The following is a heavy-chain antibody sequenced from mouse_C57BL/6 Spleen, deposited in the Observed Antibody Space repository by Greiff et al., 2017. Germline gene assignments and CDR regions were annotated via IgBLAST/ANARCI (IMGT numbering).Heavy chain of an antibody. CDR3: ARRDGYYDAMDY. D-gene: IGHD2-3*01. V-gene: IGHV1-55*01. J-gene: IGHJ4*01. CDR1: GSTFTRYW. Sequence: VQLQQPGAELVKPGASVKLSCKASGSTFTRYWLTWVKQRPGPGLEWIGDIHPSSGSTNYHEKFQSKATLTVDTSSSTAYMQLSSLTSEDSAVYYCARRDGYYDAMDYWGQGTSGTVSS. CDR2: IHPSSGST.